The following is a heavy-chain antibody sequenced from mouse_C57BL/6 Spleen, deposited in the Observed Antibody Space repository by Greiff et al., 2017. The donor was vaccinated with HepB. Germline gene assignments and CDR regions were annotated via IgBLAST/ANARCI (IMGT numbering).Heavy chain of an antibody. D-gene: IGHD1-1*01. V-gene: IGHV2-2*01. Sequence: VQLQESGPGLVQPSQSLSITCTVSGFSLTSYGVHWVRQSPGKGLEWLGVIWSGGSTDYNAAFISRLSISKDNSKSQVFFKMNSLQADDTAIYYCASLDYYGSSYGFAYWGQGTLVTVSA. CDR3: ASLDYYGSSYGFAY. J-gene: IGHJ3*01. CDR2: IWSGGST. CDR1: GFSLTSYG.